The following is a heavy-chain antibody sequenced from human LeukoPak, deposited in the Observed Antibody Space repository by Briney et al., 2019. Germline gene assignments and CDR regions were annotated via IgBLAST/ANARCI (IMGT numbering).Heavy chain of an antibody. Sequence: KPGGSLRLSCAASGFTFSDYYMSWIRQAPGKGLEWVSYISSSGSTIYYADSVKGRFTISRDNAKNSLYLQMNSLRAEDTAVYYCAKDYSSGWPSGFDYWGQGTLVTVSS. J-gene: IGHJ4*02. CDR3: AKDYSSGWPSGFDY. CDR1: GFTFSDYY. CDR2: ISSSGSTI. V-gene: IGHV3-11*01. D-gene: IGHD6-19*01.